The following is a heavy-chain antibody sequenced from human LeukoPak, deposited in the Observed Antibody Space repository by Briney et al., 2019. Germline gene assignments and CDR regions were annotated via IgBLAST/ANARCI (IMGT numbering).Heavy chain of an antibody. J-gene: IGHJ4*02. CDR3: ATGAMVRGVIITWLDY. D-gene: IGHD3-10*01. CDR1: GYTLTELS. Sequence: GASVKVSCKVSGYTLTELSMHWVRQAPGKGLEWMGGFDPEDGETIYAQKFQGRVTMTEDTSTDTAYMELSSLRSEDTAVYYCATGAMVRGVIITWLDYWDQGTLVTVSS. V-gene: IGHV1-24*01. CDR2: FDPEDGET.